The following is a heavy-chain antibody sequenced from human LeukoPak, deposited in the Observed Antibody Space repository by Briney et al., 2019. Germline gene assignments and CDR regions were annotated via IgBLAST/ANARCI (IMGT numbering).Heavy chain of an antibody. CDR3: ARERYTAYGNFDY. CDR2: INPNSGDT. V-gene: IGHV1-2*02. D-gene: IGHD5-12*01. Sequence: ASVKVSCKASGYTFTNHPMHWVRQAPGLGLGWMGWINPNSGDTNYVQKFQGRVTMTRDPSISTAYMELSGLRADDTAVYYCARERYTAYGNFDYWGQGTQVTVSS. J-gene: IGHJ4*02. CDR1: GYTFTNHP.